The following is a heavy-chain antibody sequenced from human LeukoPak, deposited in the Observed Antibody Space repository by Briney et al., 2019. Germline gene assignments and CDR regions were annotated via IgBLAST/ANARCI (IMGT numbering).Heavy chain of an antibody. CDR3: AIGGTYGSGS. CDR1: GFTFANTW. D-gene: IGHD3-10*01. CDR2: INNDGSTT. J-gene: IGHJ4*02. Sequence: QPGGSLRLSCAASGFTFANTWMHWVRQAPGKGVVWVSLINNDGSTTNYADSVEGRFTISRDNAKNTVYLQMNSLRAEDTAVYYCAIGGTYGSGSWGQGTLVTVSS. V-gene: IGHV3-74*01.